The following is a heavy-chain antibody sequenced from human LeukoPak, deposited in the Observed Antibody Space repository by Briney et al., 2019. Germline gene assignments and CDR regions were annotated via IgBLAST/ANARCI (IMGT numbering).Heavy chain of an antibody. Sequence: PGGSLRLSCAASGFTFTSYEMNWVRQAPGKGLDWVSYISTSGATTYCADSVKGRFTVSRDNAKNSLYLQMNSLRAEDTAVYYCVRLVVERYYYHGMDVWGQGTTVTVSS. J-gene: IGHJ6*02. CDR2: ISTSGATT. CDR3: VRLVVERYYYHGMDV. CDR1: GFTFTSYE. D-gene: IGHD6-19*01. V-gene: IGHV3-48*03.